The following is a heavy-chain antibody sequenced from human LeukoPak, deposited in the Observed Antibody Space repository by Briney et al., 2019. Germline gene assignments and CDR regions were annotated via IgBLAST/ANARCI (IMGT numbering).Heavy chain of an antibody. J-gene: IGHJ4*02. CDR2: IYYSGST. V-gene: IGHV4-59*07. CDR3: ASEVSGRFGY. CDR1: GGSISSYY. D-gene: IGHD6-25*01. Sequence: PSDTLSLTCTVSGGSISSYYWNWIRQPPGKGLEWIGYIYYSGSTNYNPSLKSRVTLSVDTSKNQFSLRLSSVTAADTAVYYCASEVSGRFGYWGQGTLVTVSS.